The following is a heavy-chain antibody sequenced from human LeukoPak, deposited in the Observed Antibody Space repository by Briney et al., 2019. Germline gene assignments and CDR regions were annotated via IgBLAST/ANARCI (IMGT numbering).Heavy chain of an antibody. CDR3: TRDQTPYY. CDR2: IRSKTYSGTT. Sequence: ALRLSCIACVCTFGEYGMTWVRQAPGKGLEWVGFIRSKTYSGTTEYAASVKGRFTISRDDSKSIAYPQMNSLKTEDTAVYYCTRDQTPYYWGQGTLVTVSS. V-gene: IGHV3-49*04. CDR1: VCTFGEYG. J-gene: IGHJ4*02.